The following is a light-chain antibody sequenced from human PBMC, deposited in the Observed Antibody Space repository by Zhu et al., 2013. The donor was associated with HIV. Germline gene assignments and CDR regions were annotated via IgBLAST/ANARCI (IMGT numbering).Light chain of an antibody. J-gene: IGKJ3*01. CDR3: QHVNENAA. CDR2: AAS. Sequence: DIQLTQSPSFLSASVGDRVTITCRASQDIGKYLAWYQQRPGKAPNLLVYAASTTQSGVPSRFGGRGSGTEFTLTIDSLQPEDFATYYCQHVNENAAFGPGTKVDV. CDR1: QDIGKY. V-gene: IGKV1-9*01.